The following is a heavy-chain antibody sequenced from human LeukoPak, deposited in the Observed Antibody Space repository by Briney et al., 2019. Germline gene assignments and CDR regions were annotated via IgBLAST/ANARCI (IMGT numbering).Heavy chain of an antibody. V-gene: IGHV3-66*01. Sequence: GGSLRLSCVASGLIVSSNYMTWVRQAPGKGLEWVSIIYSAGSIDYADSVKGRFTISRDNSKNTVYPQMNNVTGADKAVYYCAREGRGTDAFDIWGQGTIVTVSS. CDR3: AREGRGTDAFDI. CDR1: GLIVSSNY. J-gene: IGHJ3*02. D-gene: IGHD3-16*01. CDR2: IYSAGSI.